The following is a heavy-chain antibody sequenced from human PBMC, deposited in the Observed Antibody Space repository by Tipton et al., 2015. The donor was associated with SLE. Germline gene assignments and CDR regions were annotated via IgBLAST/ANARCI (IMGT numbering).Heavy chain of an antibody. J-gene: IGHJ3*02. CDR1: GFTFGSYA. CDR2: IYSGGST. CDR3: AKELTIWAFDI. D-gene: IGHD3-9*01. V-gene: IGHV3-53*04. Sequence: SLRLSCAASGFTFGSYAISWVRQAPGKGLECVSVIYSGGSTYYADSVKGRFTISRHNSKNTLYLQMNSLRAEDTAVYYCAKELTIWAFDIWGQGTMVTVSS.